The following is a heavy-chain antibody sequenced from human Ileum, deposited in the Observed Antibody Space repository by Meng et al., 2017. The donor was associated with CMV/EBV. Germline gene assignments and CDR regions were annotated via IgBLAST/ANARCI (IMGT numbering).Heavy chain of an antibody. CDR3: AREGGGWYFDS. J-gene: IGHJ4*02. CDR2: IYYSGST. Sequence: VQLEESGQGLVNPSQTLSLTGTFSGDSLSTGDYYWSWIRQPAGKGPEWIGYIYYSGSTLYNPSLKSPVNISLDKSKNQFALRLRSVTAADTAVYFCAREGGGWYFDSWGQGTLVTVSS. CDR1: GDSLSTGDYY. D-gene: IGHD6-19*01. V-gene: IGHV4-30-4*01.